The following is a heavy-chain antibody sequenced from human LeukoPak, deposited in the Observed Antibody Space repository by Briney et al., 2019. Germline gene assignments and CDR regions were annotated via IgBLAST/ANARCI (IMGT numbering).Heavy chain of an antibody. V-gene: IGHV4-38-2*02. D-gene: IGHD2-2*01. CDR3: ARNGSSCSSTNCYCTPFDN. CDR2: IYHVGSS. Sequence: SETRSLTCTVSGYSVISGSYWGWIRQPPGRGLEWIGSIYHVGSSYYNPSLKSRVTISLDTSKSQFSLKLSSVTAADTAVYYCARNGSSCSSTNCYCTPFDNWGQGALVTVSS. J-gene: IGHJ4*02. CDR1: GYSVISGSY.